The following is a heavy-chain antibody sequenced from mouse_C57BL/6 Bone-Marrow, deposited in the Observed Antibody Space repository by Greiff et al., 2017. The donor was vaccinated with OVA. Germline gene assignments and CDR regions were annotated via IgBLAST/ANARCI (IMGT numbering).Heavy chain of an antibody. V-gene: IGHV1-59*01. CDR1: GYTFTSYW. J-gene: IGHJ2*01. Sequence: QVQLQQSGAELVRPGTSVKLSCKASGYTFTSYWMHWVKQRPGQGLEWIGVIDPSDSYTNYNQKFKGKATLTVDTSSSTAYMQLSSLTSEDSAVYYCARVGFITTVAFDYWGQGTTLTVSS. CDR3: ARVGFITTVAFDY. CDR2: IDPSDSYT. D-gene: IGHD1-1*01.